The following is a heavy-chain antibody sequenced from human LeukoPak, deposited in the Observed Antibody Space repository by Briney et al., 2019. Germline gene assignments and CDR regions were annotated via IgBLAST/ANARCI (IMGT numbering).Heavy chain of an antibody. J-gene: IGHJ4*02. CDR3: AREHSSTWSYDY. V-gene: IGHV3-48*02. Sequence: PGGSLRLSCAASGLTFSSYSMNWVRQAPGKGLEWVSYISGASSVTYYADTVKGRFTISRDNAKNSLYLQMNNLRDEDTAVYYCAREHSSTWSYDYWGQGTLVIVTS. D-gene: IGHD2-2*01. CDR1: GLTFSSYS. CDR2: ISGASSVT.